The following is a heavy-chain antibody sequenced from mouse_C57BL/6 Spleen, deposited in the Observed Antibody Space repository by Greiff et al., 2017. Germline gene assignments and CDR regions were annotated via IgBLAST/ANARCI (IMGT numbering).Heavy chain of an antibody. D-gene: IGHD2-3*01. CDR2: IHPNSGST. J-gene: IGHJ4*01. CDR3: ARRGAIYDGYLDY. CDR1: GYTFTSYW. Sequence: QVQLKQPGAELVKPGASVKLSCKASGYTFTSYWMPWVKQRPGQGLEWIGMIHPNSGSTNYNEKFKSKATLTVDKSSSTAYMQLSSLTSEDSAVYYCARRGAIYDGYLDYWGQGTSVTVAS. V-gene: IGHV1-64*01.